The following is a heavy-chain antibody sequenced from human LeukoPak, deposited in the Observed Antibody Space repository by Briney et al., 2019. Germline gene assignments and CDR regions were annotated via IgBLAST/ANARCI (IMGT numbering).Heavy chain of an antibody. CDR1: GGSISSGGYS. V-gene: IGHV4-30-2*01. CDR3: ARSTYLAHDALDI. CDR2: IYHSGST. Sequence: PSQTLSLTCAVSGGSISSGGYSWSWIRQPPGKGLEWIGYIYHSGSTYYNPSLKSRVTISVDRSKNQFSLKLSSVTAADTAVYYCARSTYLAHDALDIWGQGTMVTVSS. J-gene: IGHJ3*02. D-gene: IGHD3-16*01.